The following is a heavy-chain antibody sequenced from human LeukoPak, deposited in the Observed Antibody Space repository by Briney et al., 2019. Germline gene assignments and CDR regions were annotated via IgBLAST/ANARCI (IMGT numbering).Heavy chain of an antibody. CDR2: INPNSGGT. CDR3: ARERAYYYDSSGYHPLDP. CDR1: GYTFTGYY. V-gene: IGHV1-2*02. J-gene: IGHJ5*02. Sequence: ASVKVSCKASGYTFTGYYMHWVRQAPGQGLEWMGWINPNSGGTNYAQKFQGRVTMTRDTSISTAYMELSRLRSDDTAVYYCARERAYYYDSSGYHPLDPWGQGTLVTVSS. D-gene: IGHD3-22*01.